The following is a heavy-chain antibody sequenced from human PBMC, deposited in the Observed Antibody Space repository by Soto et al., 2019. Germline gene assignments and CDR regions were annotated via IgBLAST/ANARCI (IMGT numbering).Heavy chain of an antibody. Sequence: PSETLSLTCTISGGSISVYYWSWVRQPPGHELEWIGYTYASGSPYYNPSLRSRVTISADTSKNQVSLKLPSPPAADTAVYYCARGVGSSPPRYWGRGTLVTVSS. J-gene: IGHJ4*02. D-gene: IGHD1-26*01. CDR1: GGSISVYY. CDR3: ARGVGSSPPRY. V-gene: IGHV4-59*01. CDR2: TYASGSP.